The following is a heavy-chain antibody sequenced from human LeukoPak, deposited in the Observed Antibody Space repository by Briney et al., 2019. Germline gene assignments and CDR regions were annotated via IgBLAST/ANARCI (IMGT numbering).Heavy chain of an antibody. CDR2: ISGSGGST. J-gene: IGHJ3*02. D-gene: IGHD1-26*01. V-gene: IGHV3-23*01. Sequence: ETLSLTCAVYGGSFSGYYWSWIRQPPGKGLEWVSAISGSGGSTYYADSVKGRFTISRDNSKNTLYLQMNSLRAEDTAVYYCAKDRALGGAFDIWGQGTMVTVSS. CDR1: GGSFSGYY. CDR3: AKDRALGGAFDI.